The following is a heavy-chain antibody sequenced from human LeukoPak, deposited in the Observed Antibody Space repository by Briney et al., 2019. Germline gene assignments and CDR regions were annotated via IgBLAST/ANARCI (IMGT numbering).Heavy chain of an antibody. CDR2: MFRSGST. CDR3: ARDHASDCSGFGLDN. CDR1: GYSISSGYY. V-gene: IGHV4-38-2*02. D-gene: IGHD3-22*01. Sequence: SETLSLTCTVSGYSISSGYYWGWIRQPPGKGLEWIGSMFRSGSTYYNPSLKSRITISLDTSKNQFSLNLSSVTAADTAVYYCARDHASDCSGFGLDNWGQGTLVTVSS. J-gene: IGHJ4*02.